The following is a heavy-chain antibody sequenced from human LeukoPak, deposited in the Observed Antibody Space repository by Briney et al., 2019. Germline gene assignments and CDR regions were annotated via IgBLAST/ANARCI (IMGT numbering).Heavy chain of an antibody. Sequence: GGSLRLSCAASGFTFSTYFMHWVRQAPGKGLEWVAVIASDGSHTFYVGSVKGRFTISRDNSKNTLYLQMNSLRAEDTAVYFCARERQDTIVHSGAFDIWGQGTMVTVSS. CDR2: IASDGSHT. D-gene: IGHD3-10*01. CDR1: GFTFSTYF. V-gene: IGHV3-30-3*01. J-gene: IGHJ3*02. CDR3: ARERQDTIVHSGAFDI.